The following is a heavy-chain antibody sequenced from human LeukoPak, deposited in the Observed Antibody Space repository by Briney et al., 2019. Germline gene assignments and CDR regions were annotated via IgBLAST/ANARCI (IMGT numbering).Heavy chain of an antibody. V-gene: IGHV1-46*01. Sequence: ASVKVSCKASGYTFTSYYMHWVRQAPGQGLEWMGIINPSGGSTSYAQKFQGRVTMTRDTSTSTVYMELSSLRSEDTAVYYCARDTLVRITMVRGVHYGMDVWGQGTTATVSS. CDR3: ARDTLVRITMVRGVHYGMDV. J-gene: IGHJ6*02. D-gene: IGHD3-10*01. CDR1: GYTFTSYY. CDR2: INPSGGST.